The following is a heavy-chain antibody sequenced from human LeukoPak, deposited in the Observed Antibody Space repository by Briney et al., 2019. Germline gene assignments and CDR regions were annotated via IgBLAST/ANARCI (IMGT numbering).Heavy chain of an antibody. CDR1: GGSISSYY. J-gene: IGHJ2*01. CDR2: IYTSGST. D-gene: IGHD2-15*01. CDR3: ARARGVPEIYCSGGSCSWYFDL. V-gene: IGHV4-4*07. Sequence: SETLSLTCTVSGGSISSYYWSWIRQPAGKGLEWIGRIYTSGSTNYNPSLKSRVTTSVDTSKNQFSLKLSSVTAADTAVYYCARARGVPEIYCSGGSCSWYFDLWGRGTLVTVSS.